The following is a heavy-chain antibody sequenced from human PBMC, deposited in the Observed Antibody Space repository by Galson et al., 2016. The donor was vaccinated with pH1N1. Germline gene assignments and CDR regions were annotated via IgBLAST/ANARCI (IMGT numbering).Heavy chain of an antibody. CDR2: FNAVNGNT. CDR3: ARGPQIVVVEAATPGWFDS. CDR1: GYTFTSYV. D-gene: IGHD2-15*01. J-gene: IGHJ5*01. Sequence: SVKVSCKASGYTFTSYVIHWVRQAPGQRLEWMGWFNAVNGNTKYSQKFHDRVTITTDTSASTAYMELSSLRSEDTALYYCARGPQIVVVEAATPGWFDSWGQGTQVTVSS. V-gene: IGHV1-3*01.